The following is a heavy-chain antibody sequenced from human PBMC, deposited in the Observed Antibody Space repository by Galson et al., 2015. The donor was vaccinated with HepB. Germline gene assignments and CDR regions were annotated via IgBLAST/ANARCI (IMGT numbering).Heavy chain of an antibody. D-gene: IGHD6-13*01. V-gene: IGHV1-2*02. CDR2: VNPNGGGT. Sequence: SVKVSCKASGYTFTHYYVHWVRQAPGQGLEWLGWVNPNGGGTDYAEKFQGRLTISKDTSTNQVVLTMTNMDPVDTGTYYCARQQKQIAAAGPSSDPFDFWGQGTMVTVSS. J-gene: IGHJ3*01. CDR3: ARQQKQIAAAGPSSDPFDF. CDR1: GYTFTHYY.